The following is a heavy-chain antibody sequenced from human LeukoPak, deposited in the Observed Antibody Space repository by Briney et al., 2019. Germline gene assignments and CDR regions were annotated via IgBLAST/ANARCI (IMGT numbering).Heavy chain of an antibody. D-gene: IGHD6-13*01. CDR2: IYYSGST. V-gene: IGHV4-39*01. CDR3: ARRSGSSWSY. J-gene: IGHJ4*02. Sequence: PSETLSLTCTVSGGSISSSSYYWGWIRQPPGKGLEWIGSIYYSGSTYHNPSLKSRVTISVDTSKNQFSLKLSSVTAADTAVYYCARRSGSSWSYWGQGTLVTVSS. CDR1: GGSISSSSYY.